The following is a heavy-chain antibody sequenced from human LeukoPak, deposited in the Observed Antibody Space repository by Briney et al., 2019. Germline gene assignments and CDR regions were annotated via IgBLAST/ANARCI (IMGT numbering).Heavy chain of an antibody. V-gene: IGHV5-51*01. CDR1: GYSFTSYW. CDR3: ARHLSQYYYDSSGLDAFDI. D-gene: IGHD3-22*01. J-gene: IGHJ3*02. Sequence: GESLKISCKGSGYSFTSYWIGWVRQMPGKGLGWMGIIYPGDSDTRYSPSFQGQVTISADKSISTAYLQWSSLKASDTAMYYCARHLSQYYYDSSGLDAFDIWGQGTMVTVSS. CDR2: IYPGDSDT.